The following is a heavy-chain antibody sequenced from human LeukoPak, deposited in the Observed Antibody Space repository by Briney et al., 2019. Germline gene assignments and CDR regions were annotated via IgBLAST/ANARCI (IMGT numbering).Heavy chain of an antibody. CDR1: GSTFSRYG. CDR3: AKSSAFGGLFDS. V-gene: IGHV3-30*18. J-gene: IGHJ4*02. CDR2: MSSDVSKT. D-gene: IGHD6-25*01. Sequence: PGGSLRLSCVASGSTFSRYGMHWVRQAPDKGLEWVALMSSDVSKTDFTDSVKGRFTVSRDNSKNTMYLQMNSLRVEDTALYYCAKSSAFGGLFDSWGQGTPVTVSS.